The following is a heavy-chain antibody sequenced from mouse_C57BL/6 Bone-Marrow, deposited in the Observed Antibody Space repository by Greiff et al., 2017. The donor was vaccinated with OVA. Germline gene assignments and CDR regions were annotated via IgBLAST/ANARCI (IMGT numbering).Heavy chain of an antibody. J-gene: IGHJ2*01. V-gene: IGHV5-4*01. CDR3: ARDREGYYFDY. CDR2: ISDGGSYT. CDR1: GFTFSSYA. D-gene: IGHD3-3*01. Sequence: EVKVEESGGGLVKPGGSLKLSCAASGFTFSSYAMSWVRQTPEKRLEWVATISDGGSYTYYPDNVKGRFTISRDNAKNNLYLQMSHLKSEDTAMYYCARDREGYYFDYWGQGTTLTVSS.